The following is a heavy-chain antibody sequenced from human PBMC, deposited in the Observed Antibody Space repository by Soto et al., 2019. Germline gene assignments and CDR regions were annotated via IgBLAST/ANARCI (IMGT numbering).Heavy chain of an antibody. CDR1: GGSISTDYW. V-gene: IGHV4-4*02. CDR3: ARGVSFRWVY. CDR2: VNHSGTT. D-gene: IGHD2-8*01. Sequence: PWETLSLTCAVSGGSISTDYWWSWVRQAPGKALEWIGEVNHSGTTNYIQSLKSRFTMSVDKSGKQVSLELTSVAAADTAVYYCARGVSFRWVYWGQGTLVTVSS. J-gene: IGHJ4*02.